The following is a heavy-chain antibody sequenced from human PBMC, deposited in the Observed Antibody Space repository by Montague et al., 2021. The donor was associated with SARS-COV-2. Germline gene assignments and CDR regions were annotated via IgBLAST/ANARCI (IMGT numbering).Heavy chain of an antibody. CDR3: AKDQGYFDWPLPQDGMDA. CDR1: GFTFTTHW. CDR2: INEDGSQK. Sequence: SRRLSFSASGFTFTTHWMNWVRQAPGKGLEWVANINEDGSQKYYIDSVKGRFTISRDNARNSLFLQMTGLRAEDTAVYYCAKDQGYFDWPLPQDGMDAWGQGTTAIVSS. D-gene: IGHD3-9*01. V-gene: IGHV3-7*01. J-gene: IGHJ6*02.